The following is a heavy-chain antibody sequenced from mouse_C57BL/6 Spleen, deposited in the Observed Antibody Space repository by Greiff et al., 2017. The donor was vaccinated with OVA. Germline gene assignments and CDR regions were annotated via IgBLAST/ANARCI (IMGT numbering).Heavy chain of an antibody. J-gene: IGHJ1*03. CDR1: GFTFSSYT. V-gene: IGHV5-9*01. Sequence: EVKLVESGGGLVKPGGSLKLSCAASGFTFSSYTMSWVRQTPEKRLEWVATISGGGGNTYYPDSVTGRFTISRDNAKNTLYLQMSSLRSEDTALYYCARHEGTLRWYFEVWGTGTTVTVSS. CDR3: ARHEGTLRWYFEV. D-gene: IGHD1-1*01. CDR2: ISGGGGNT.